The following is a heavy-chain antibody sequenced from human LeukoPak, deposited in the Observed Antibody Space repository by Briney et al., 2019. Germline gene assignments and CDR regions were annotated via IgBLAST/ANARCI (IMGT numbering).Heavy chain of an antibody. V-gene: IGHV4-30-4*08. Sequence: SETLSLTCTVSGGSISSYYWSWIRQPPGKGLEWIGYIYYSGSTYYNPSLKSRVTISVDTSKNQFSLKLSSVTAADTAVYYCARDLREDAFDIWGQGTMVTVSS. CDR2: IYYSGST. J-gene: IGHJ3*02. CDR1: GGSISSYY. CDR3: ARDLREDAFDI. D-gene: IGHD5-24*01.